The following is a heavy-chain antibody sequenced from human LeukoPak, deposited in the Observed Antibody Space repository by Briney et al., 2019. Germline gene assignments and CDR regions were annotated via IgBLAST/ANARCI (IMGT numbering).Heavy chain of an antibody. J-gene: IGHJ4*02. CDR1: GFNFGNFG. CDR2: ITYDGSSE. V-gene: IGHV3-30*12. CDR3: ARHPQATDY. Sequence: GGSLRLSCAASGFNFGNFGMHWVRQAPGKGLEWVAFITYDGSSEYYVDSVRGRLTISRDNSKNTLYLQMNSLRAEDTAVYYCARHPQATDYWGQGTLVTVSS.